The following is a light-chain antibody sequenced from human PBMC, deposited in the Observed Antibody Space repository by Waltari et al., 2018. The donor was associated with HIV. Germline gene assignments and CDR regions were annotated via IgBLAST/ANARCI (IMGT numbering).Light chain of an antibody. Sequence: QSALTQPASVSGSPGQSITISCTGASSDVGTYDLVSWYQHLPGKAPKLMIYEVTKRPSGVSNRFSGSQSGNTASLTISGLQTDDEADYYCCSYASSGTLVVFGGGTRVTVL. CDR3: CSYASSGTLVV. CDR2: EVT. CDR1: SSDVGTYDL. J-gene: IGLJ2*01. V-gene: IGLV2-23*02.